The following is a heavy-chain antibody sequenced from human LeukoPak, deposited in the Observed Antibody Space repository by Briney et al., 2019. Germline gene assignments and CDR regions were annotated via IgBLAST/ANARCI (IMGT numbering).Heavy chain of an antibody. CDR2: ISFDATKE. Sequence: PGGSLRLSCAASGFTFSNYAMRWVRQAPGKGLEWVAVISFDATKEYFAKSVKGRFTISRDNSKSTLFLQMHSLRVEDTALYFCARFKVGSNTTQKNAFDIWGRGTVVTVSS. CDR3: ARFKVGSNTTQKNAFDI. CDR1: GFTFSNYA. J-gene: IGHJ3*02. V-gene: IGHV3-30*01. D-gene: IGHD1-26*01.